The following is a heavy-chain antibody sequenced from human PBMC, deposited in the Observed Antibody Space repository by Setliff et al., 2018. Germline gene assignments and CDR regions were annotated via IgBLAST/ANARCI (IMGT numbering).Heavy chain of an antibody. CDR1: SYSISTNYY. Sequence: SETLSLTCAVSSYSISTNYYWGWSRQPPGKGLEWIGSIYHSGSTYYNPSLKSRVTISVDTSKNQFSLKLTSVTAADTAVYYCARVGAVNYDFDSWGQGTLVTVSS. D-gene: IGHD3-10*01. J-gene: IGHJ4*02. V-gene: IGHV4-38-2*01. CDR3: ARVGAVNYDFDS. CDR2: IYHSGST.